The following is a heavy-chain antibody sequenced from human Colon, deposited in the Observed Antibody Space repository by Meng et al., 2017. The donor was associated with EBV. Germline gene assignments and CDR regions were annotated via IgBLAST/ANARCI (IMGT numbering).Heavy chain of an antibody. CDR1: GGSFSGYY. V-gene: IGHV4-34*01. CDR3: ARGPGGSYYLYYFDY. Sequence: QVQLQQWGAGLVKPSEILSLTCAVYGGSFSGYYWSWIRQPPEKGLEWIGEINHSGSTNYNPSLKSRVTISVDTSKKQFSLKLSSVTAADTAVYYCARGPGGSYYLYYFDYWGQGTLVTVSS. J-gene: IGHJ4*02. CDR2: INHSGST. D-gene: IGHD1-26*01.